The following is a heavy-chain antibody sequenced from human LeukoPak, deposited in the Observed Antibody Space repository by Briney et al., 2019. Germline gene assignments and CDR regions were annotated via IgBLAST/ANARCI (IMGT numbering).Heavy chain of an antibody. D-gene: IGHD2-21*02. CDR3: ARLHVGVTAIPSGLDP. CDR1: GGSFSGYY. J-gene: IGHJ5*02. Sequence: SETLSLICAVYGGSFSGYYWSWIRQPPGKGLEWIGEINHSGSTNYNPSLKSRVTISVDTSKNQFSLKLSSVTAADTAVYYCARLHVGVTAIPSGLDPWGQGTLVTVSS. V-gene: IGHV4-34*01. CDR2: INHSGST.